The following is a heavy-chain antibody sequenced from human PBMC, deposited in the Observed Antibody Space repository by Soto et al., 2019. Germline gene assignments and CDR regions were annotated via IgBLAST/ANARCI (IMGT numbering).Heavy chain of an antibody. J-gene: IGHJ6*02. CDR1: GGTFSSYA. CDR2: IIPTFGTA. D-gene: IGHD1-7*01. Sequence: QVQLVQSGAEVKKPGPSVKVSCKASGGTFSSYAISWVRQAPGQGLEWMGGIIPTFGTANYAQKFQGRVTITADESTSTAYKELSSLRSEDTAVYYCAWSITGTTEQDNYYYGMDVRGQGTTVTVSS. V-gene: IGHV1-69*01. CDR3: AWSITGTTEQDNYYYGMDV.